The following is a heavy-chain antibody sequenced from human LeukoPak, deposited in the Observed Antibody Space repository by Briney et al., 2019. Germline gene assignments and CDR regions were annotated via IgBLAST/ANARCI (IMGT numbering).Heavy chain of an antibody. J-gene: IGHJ5*02. CDR2: IYYSGST. D-gene: IGHD1-1*01. V-gene: IGHV4-59*01. CDR3: ARGSAGEERRWFDP. CDR1: GGSISSYY. Sequence: PSETLSLTCTVSGGSISSYYWSWIRQPPGKGLEWIGYIYYSGSTNYNPSLKSRVTISVDTSKNQFSLKLSSVTAADTAVYYCARGSAGEERRWFDPWGQGTLVTVSS.